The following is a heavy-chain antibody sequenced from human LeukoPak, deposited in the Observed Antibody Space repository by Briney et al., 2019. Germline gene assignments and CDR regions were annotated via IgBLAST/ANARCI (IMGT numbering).Heavy chain of an antibody. CDR3: ASHRDDYGAFASRYYFDY. CDR2: IYYSGST. CDR1: GGSISSCSYY. V-gene: IGHV4-39*01. D-gene: IGHD4-17*01. J-gene: IGHJ4*02. Sequence: PSETLSLTCTVSGGSISSCSYYWGWIHQPPGKGLEWIGSIYYSGSTYYNPSLKSRVTISVDTSKSQFSLRLSSVTAADTAVYYCASHRDDYGAFASRYYFDYWGQGTLVTVSS.